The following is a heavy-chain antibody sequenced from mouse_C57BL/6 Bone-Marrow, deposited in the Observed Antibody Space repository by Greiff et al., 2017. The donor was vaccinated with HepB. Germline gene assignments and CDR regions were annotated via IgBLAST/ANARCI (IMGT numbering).Heavy chain of an antibody. V-gene: IGHV1-80*01. CDR3: ARRDYYGSSYEYFDV. J-gene: IGHJ1*03. CDR1: GYAFSSYW. D-gene: IGHD1-1*01. CDR2: IYPGDGDT. Sequence: QVHVKQSGAELVKPGASVKISCKASGYAFSSYWMHWVKQRPGKGLEWIGQIYPGDGDTNYNGKFKGKATLTADKSSSTAYMQLSSLTSEDSAVYFCARRDYYGSSYEYFDVWGTGTTVTVSS.